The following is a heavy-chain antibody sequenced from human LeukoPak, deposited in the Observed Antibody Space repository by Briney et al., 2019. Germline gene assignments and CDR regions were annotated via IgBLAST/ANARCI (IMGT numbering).Heavy chain of an antibody. V-gene: IGHV3-21*01. CDR2: ISSSSSYI. CDR3: ASKGSSWFR. CDR1: GFTFSSYS. Sequence: GGSLRLSCAASGFTFSSYSMNWVRQAPGKGLGWVSSISSSSSYIYYADSVKGRFTISRDNAKNSLYLQMNSLRAEDTAVYYCASKGSSWFRWGQGTLVTVSS. D-gene: IGHD6-13*01. J-gene: IGHJ4*02.